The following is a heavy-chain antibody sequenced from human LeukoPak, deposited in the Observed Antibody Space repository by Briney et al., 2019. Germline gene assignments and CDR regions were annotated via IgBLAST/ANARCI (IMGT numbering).Heavy chain of an antibody. CDR2: ISYDGNNK. V-gene: IGHV3-30-3*01. CDR3: ARDQDGY. CDR1: GFTFNTYN. J-gene: IGHJ4*02. Sequence: GGSLRLSCAASGFTFNTYNMRWVRQAPGKGLAWVASISYDGNNKYYADSVKGRFTVSRDNSKNTLYLQMNSLGAEDTGVYYCARDQDGYWGQGTLVTVSS.